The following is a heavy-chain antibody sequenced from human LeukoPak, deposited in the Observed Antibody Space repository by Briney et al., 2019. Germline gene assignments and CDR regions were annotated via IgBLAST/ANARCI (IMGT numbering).Heavy chain of an antibody. D-gene: IGHD6-13*01. J-gene: IGHJ4*02. CDR2: ISYSGST. V-gene: IGHV4-61*01. CDR3: ARSPWGIAAAGH. Sequence: PSETLSLTCTVSGGSVSSGSYFWRWIRQPPGKGLEWIGYISYSGSTNYNPSLKSRVTISVDTSKNQFSLKLSSVTAADTAVFYCARSPWGIAAAGHWGQGTLVTVFS. CDR1: GGSVSSGSYF.